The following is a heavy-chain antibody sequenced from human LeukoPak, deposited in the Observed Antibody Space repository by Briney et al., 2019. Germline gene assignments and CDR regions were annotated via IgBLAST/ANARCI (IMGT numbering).Heavy chain of an antibody. CDR3: ARGGYCSSTSCYVGTVDY. CDR2: ISSSGSTI. D-gene: IGHD2-2*01. Sequence: GGSLRLSCAASGFTFSNYWMSWVRLAPGKGLEWVSYISSSGSTIYYADSVKGRFTISRDNAKNSLYLQMNSLRAEDTAVYYCARGGYCSSTSCYVGTVDYWGQGTLVTVSS. CDR1: GFTFSNYW. V-gene: IGHV3-48*03. J-gene: IGHJ4*02.